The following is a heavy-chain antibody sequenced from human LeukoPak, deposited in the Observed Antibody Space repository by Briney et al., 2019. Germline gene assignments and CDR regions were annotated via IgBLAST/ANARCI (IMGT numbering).Heavy chain of an antibody. J-gene: IGHJ6*02. CDR1: GGSISSYY. CDR2: INHSGST. Sequence: QSSETLSLTCTVSGGSISSYYWSWIRQPPGKGLEWIGEINHSGSTNYNPSLKSRVTISVDTSKNQFSLKLSSVTAADTAVYYCALDYGDYYGMDVWGQGTTVTVSS. D-gene: IGHD4-17*01. CDR3: ALDYGDYYGMDV. V-gene: IGHV4-34*01.